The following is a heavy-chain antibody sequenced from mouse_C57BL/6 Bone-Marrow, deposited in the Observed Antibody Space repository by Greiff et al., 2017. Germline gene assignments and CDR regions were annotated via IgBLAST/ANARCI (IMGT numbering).Heavy chain of an antibody. V-gene: IGHV1-56*01. CDR3: ARGGDYYGSSSFNWDSYYCDY. D-gene: IGHD1-1*01. J-gene: IGHJ2*01. CDR2: IFPGSSST. CDR1: GYTFTSHW. Sequence: QVQLQQSGPDLVRPGASVKISCEAPGYTFTSHWMPWVRQRPGQGLEWIGAIFPGSSSTYYNEKLKGPAPLTVDTASSTAYMQLSSLTSEDSAVYFCARGGDYYGSSSFNWDSYYCDYWGQGTTLTVSS.